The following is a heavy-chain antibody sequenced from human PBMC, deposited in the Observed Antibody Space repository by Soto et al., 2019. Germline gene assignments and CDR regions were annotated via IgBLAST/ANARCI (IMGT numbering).Heavy chain of an antibody. Sequence: EVQLVESGGGLVQPGESLRLSCEASGFTFSADWMNWVRQAPGKGLEWVANIKHDASDEYYVDSVKGRSTISRDNGKSSLYLQMSGLRDEDTAVYYCVRDVYGWGSFGTWGQGTLVTVSS. D-gene: IGHD3-10*01. CDR3: VRDVYGWGSFGT. V-gene: IGHV3-7*01. CDR2: IKHDASDE. CDR1: GFTFSADW. J-gene: IGHJ5*02.